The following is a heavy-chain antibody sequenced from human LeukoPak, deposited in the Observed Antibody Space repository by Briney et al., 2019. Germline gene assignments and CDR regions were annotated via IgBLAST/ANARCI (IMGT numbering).Heavy chain of an antibody. V-gene: IGHV4-59*01. Sequence: PSETLSLTCTVSGGSISSYYWSWIRQPPGKGLEWIGYIYYSGSTNYNPSLKSRVTISVDTPKNQFSLRLSSVTAADTAMYYCAREYSSSSGYSYYMDVWGKGTTVTVSS. J-gene: IGHJ6*03. D-gene: IGHD6-6*01. CDR1: GGSISSYY. CDR2: IYYSGST. CDR3: AREYSSSSGYSYYMDV.